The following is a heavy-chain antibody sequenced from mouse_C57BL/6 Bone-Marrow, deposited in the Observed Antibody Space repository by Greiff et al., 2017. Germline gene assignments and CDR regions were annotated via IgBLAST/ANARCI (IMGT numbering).Heavy chain of an antibody. V-gene: IGHV1-54*01. CDR2: INPGSGGT. Sequence: QVQLQQPGAELVRPGTSVKVSCKASGYAFTNYLIEWVKQRPGQGLEWIGVINPGSGGTNYNEKFKGKATLTADKSSSTAYMQLSSLTSEDSAVYFCAGMVKGYWGQGTTLTVSS. J-gene: IGHJ2*01. CDR3: AGMVKGY. CDR1: GYAFTNYL. D-gene: IGHD2-2*01.